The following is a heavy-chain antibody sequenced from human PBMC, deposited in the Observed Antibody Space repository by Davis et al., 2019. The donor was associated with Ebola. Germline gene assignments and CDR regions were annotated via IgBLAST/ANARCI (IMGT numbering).Heavy chain of an antibody. V-gene: IGHV4-59*12. CDR1: GGSISSYY. CDR2: IYYSGST. J-gene: IGHJ4*02. Sequence: PGGSLRLSCTVSGGSISSYYWSWIRQPPGKGLEWIGYIYYSGSTNYNPSLKSRVTISVDTSKNQFSLKLSSVTAADTAVYYCARTSGSYYFDYWGQGTLVTVSS. CDR3: ARTSGSYYFDY. D-gene: IGHD1-26*01.